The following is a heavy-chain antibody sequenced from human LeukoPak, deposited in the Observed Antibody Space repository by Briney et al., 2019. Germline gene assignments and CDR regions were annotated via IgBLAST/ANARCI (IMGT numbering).Heavy chain of an antibody. CDR1: GGTFTSSV. CDR2: IIPILDIS. CDR3: ARQNCGGDCYSSHYYYGMDV. J-gene: IGHJ6*02. D-gene: IGHD2-21*02. V-gene: IGHV1-69*04. Sequence: ASVKVSCKASGGTFTSSVINTWVRRAPGQGLEWMGRIIPILDISNRAQNFQGRVTITADTSTSTAYMELRSLRSEDTAVYSCARQNCGGDCYSSHYYYGMDVWGQGTTVTVSS.